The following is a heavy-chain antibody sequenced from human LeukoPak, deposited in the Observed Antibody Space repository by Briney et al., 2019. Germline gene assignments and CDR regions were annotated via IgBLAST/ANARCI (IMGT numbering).Heavy chain of an antibody. J-gene: IGHJ4*02. D-gene: IGHD2-15*01. CDR1: GYTFTSYG. CDR3: ARRTKDIVVVVAATVEYYFDY. CDR2: ISAYNGNT. Sequence: ASVKVSCKASGYTFTSYGISWVRQAPVQGLEWMGWISAYNGNTNYAQKLQGRVTMTTDTSTSTAYMELRSLRSDDTAVYYCARRTKDIVVVVAATVEYYFDYWGQGTLVTVSS. V-gene: IGHV1-18*01.